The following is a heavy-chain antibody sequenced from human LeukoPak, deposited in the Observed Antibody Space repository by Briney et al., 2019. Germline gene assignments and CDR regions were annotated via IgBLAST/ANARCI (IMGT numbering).Heavy chain of an antibody. CDR3: TRDGDGSGSYPLNS. J-gene: IGHJ4*02. D-gene: IGHD3-10*01. CDR2: IRTSGGVV. Sequence: GGSLRLSCAASGFTFTTYTMNWVRQPPGKGLEWISYIRTSGGVVSYTDSVKGRFTISTDSAKNSLYLQMNSLRVEDTAVYYCTRDGDGSGSYPLNSWGQGTLVTVSS. CDR1: GFTFTTYT. V-gene: IGHV3-48*01.